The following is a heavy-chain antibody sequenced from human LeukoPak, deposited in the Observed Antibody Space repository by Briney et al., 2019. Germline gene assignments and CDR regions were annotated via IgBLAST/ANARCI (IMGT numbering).Heavy chain of an antibody. CDR3: AREGSRDHAFDI. D-gene: IGHD2-2*01. Sequence: GGSLRLSCAASGFTFSSYSMNWVRQAPGKGLEWVSSISSSSSYIYYADSVRGRFTISRDNAKNSLYLQMNSLRAEDTAVYYCAREGSRDHAFDIWGQGTMVTVSS. J-gene: IGHJ3*02. CDR2: ISSSSSYI. CDR1: GFTFSSYS. V-gene: IGHV3-21*01.